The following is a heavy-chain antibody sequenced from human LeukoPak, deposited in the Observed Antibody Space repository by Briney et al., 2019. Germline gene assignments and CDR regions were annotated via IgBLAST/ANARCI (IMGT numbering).Heavy chain of an antibody. V-gene: IGHV1-18*01. CDR3: ARADPTNSGDEYFDY. CDR1: GYTFTTYG. D-gene: IGHD6-25*01. J-gene: IGHJ4*02. Sequence: GASVKVSCKASGYTFTTYGISWVRQAPGQRLEWIGWSSPYSGNTDYAQKFQGRVTMTTDASTTTAYMELRSLISDDTAVYYCARADPTNSGDEYFDYWGQGTLITVSP. CDR2: SSPYSGNT.